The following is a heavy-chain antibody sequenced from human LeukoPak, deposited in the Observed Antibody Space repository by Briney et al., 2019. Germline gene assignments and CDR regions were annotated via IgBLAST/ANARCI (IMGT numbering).Heavy chain of an antibody. V-gene: IGHV3-30*03. CDR1: GLTFSNYG. Sequence: PGGSLRLSCAASGLTFSNYGMHWVRQAPGKGLEWVAVISYDGSNKYYADSVKGRFTISRDNAKNSLSLQMNSLRAEDTAVYYCARGDGYNFFDSWGQGTLVTVSS. D-gene: IGHD5-24*01. J-gene: IGHJ4*02. CDR3: ARGDGYNFFDS. CDR2: ISYDGSNK.